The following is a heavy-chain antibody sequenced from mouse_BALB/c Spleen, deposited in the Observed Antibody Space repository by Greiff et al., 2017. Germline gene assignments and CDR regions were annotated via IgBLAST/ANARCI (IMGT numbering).Heavy chain of an antibody. CDR1: GFSLSTSGMG. CDR3: ARRGNLLFYAMDY. Sequence: QVTLKVSGPGILQPSQTLSLTCSFSGFSLSTSGMGVSWIRQPSGKGLEWLAHIYWDDDKRYNPSLKSRLTISKDTSSNQVFLKITSVDTADTATYYCARRGNLLFYAMDYWGQGTSVTVSS. V-gene: IGHV8-12*01. CDR2: IYWDDDK. D-gene: IGHD2-1*01. J-gene: IGHJ4*01.